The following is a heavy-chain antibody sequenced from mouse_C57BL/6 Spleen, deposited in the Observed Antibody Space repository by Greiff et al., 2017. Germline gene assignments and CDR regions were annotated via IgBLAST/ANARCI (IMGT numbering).Heavy chain of an antibody. J-gene: IGHJ4*01. Sequence: VQLQQSGPELVKPGASVKISCKASGYAFSSSWMNWVKQRPGKGLEWIGRIYPGDGDTNYNGKFKGKATLTADKSSSTAYMQLSSLTSEDSAVYFCAREPGAMDYWGQGTSVTVSS. CDR2: IYPGDGDT. V-gene: IGHV1-82*01. CDR1: GYAFSSSW. CDR3: AREPGAMDY.